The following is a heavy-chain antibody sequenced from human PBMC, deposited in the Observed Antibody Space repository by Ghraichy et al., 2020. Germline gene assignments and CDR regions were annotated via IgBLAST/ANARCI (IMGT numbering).Heavy chain of an antibody. J-gene: IGHJ4*02. CDR2: VYSSAYT. Sequence: SLNISCTVSGGSIGSGGYCWSWIRQHPERGLEWIAYVYSSAYTDHTPPLKSRVPVLLDTSKSQFSLNLTSVTAADTAMYYCARLDPSSWFFDIWGQGSPVTVSS. CDR1: GGSIGSGGYC. D-gene: IGHD6-13*01. V-gene: IGHV4-31*02. CDR3: ARLDPSSWFFDI.